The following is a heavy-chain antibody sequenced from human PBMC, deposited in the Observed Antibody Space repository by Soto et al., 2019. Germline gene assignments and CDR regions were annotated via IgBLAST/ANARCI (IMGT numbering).Heavy chain of an antibody. Sequence: GESLKISCKGSGYSFTSYWIGWVRQMPGKGLEWMGIIYPGDPDTRYSPSFQGQVTISADKSISTAYLQWSSLKASDTAMYYCARGAVAGRSTNWFDPWGQGTLVTVSS. CDR3: ARGAVAGRSTNWFDP. V-gene: IGHV5-51*01. CDR2: IYPGDPDT. D-gene: IGHD6-19*01. J-gene: IGHJ5*02. CDR1: GYSFTSYW.